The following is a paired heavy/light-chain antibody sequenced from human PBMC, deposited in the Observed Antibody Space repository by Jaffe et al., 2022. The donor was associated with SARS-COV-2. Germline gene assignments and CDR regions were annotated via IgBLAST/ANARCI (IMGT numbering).Light chain of an antibody. CDR3: QHYYDWA. CDR2: DAS. J-gene: IGKJ1*01. V-gene: IGKV3-15*01. CDR1: QSVGSN. Sequence: EIVMTQSPATLAVSPGEGATLSCRASQSVGSNLAWYQQKPGQAPRLLIHDASTRVTGIPARFSGSGSGTEFTLTISSLQSEDFAVYYCQHYYDWAFGQGTKVEIK.
Heavy chain of an antibody. J-gene: IGHJ4*02. D-gene: IGHD3-10*01. CDR3: AREPTFRAGVGDC. CDR1: GFTFSTYA. V-gene: IGHV3-23*01. Sequence: EVQLLESGGGLVQPGGSLRLSCAASGFTFSTYAMSWVRQAPGKGPEWVSAITGSGDNTFYGNPAEGRFTISRDNSRNTLYLEMNSLRAEDTALYYCAREPTFRAGVGDCWGQGTLVTVSS. CDR2: ITGSGDNT.